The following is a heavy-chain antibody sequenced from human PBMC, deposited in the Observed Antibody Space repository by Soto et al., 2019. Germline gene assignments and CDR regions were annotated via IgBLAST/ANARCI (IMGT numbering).Heavy chain of an antibody. CDR3: ARDRVVAGITGTTHPYSYYGMDV. CDR2: IIPIFGTA. V-gene: IGHV1-69*13. Sequence: SVKVSCKASGGTFSSYAISWVRQAHGRGLEWMGGIIPIFGTANYAQKFQGRVTITADESTSTAYMELSSLRSEDTAVYYCARDRVVAGITGTTHPYSYYGMDVWGQGTTVTVSS. D-gene: IGHD1-7*01. CDR1: GGTFSSYA. J-gene: IGHJ6*02.